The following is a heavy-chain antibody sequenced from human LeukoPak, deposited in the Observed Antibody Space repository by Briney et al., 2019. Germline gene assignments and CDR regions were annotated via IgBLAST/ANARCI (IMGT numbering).Heavy chain of an antibody. V-gene: IGHV1-2*02. J-gene: IGHJ3*02. CDR2: INPTSGGT. Sequence: ASVKVSCKASGYTFTGYYIQWVRQAPGQGLEWMGYINPTSGGTNYAQEFQGRVTMTRDTSISTAYMELSRLTSDDTAVYYCARGEVITFGGVIVISTFDIWGQGTMVTVS. CDR1: GYTFTGYY. CDR3: ARGEVITFGGVIVISTFDI. D-gene: IGHD3-16*02.